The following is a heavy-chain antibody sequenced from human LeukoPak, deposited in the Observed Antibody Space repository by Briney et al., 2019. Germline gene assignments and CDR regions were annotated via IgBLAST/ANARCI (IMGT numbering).Heavy chain of an antibody. CDR3: AKDLTVREVIGNWFDP. D-gene: IGHD3-10*01. CDR2: ISGSGGST. V-gene: IGHV3-23*01. Sequence: GGSLRLSCAASGFTFSSYAMSWVRQAPGKGLEWVSAISGSGGSTYYADSVKGRFTISRDNSKNTLYLQMNSLRAEDTAVYYCAKDLTVREVIGNWFDPWGQGTLVAVSS. J-gene: IGHJ5*02. CDR1: GFTFSSYA.